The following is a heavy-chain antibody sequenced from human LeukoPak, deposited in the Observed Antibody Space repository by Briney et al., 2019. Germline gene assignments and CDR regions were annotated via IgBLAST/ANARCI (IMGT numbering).Heavy chain of an antibody. V-gene: IGHV3-21*01. CDR3: ARKGPYSSSSGWNDY. D-gene: IGHD6-6*01. CDR2: ISSSSSYI. J-gene: IGHJ4*02. Sequence: PGGSLRLSCAASGFTFSSYSMNWVRQAPGKGLEWVSSISSSSSYIYYADSVKGRFTISRDNAKNSLYLQMNSLRAEDTAVYYCARKGPYSSSSGWNDYWAREPWSPSPQ. CDR1: GFTFSSYS.